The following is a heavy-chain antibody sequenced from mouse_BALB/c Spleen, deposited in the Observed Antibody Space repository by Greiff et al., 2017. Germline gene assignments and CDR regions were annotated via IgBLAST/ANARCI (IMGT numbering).Heavy chain of an antibody. CDR2: ISYSGST. CDR3: AREDYAMEY. CDR1: GYSITSDYA. V-gene: IGHV3-2*02. J-gene: IGHJ4*01. Sequence: EVQLQESGPGLVKPSQSLSLTCTVTGYSITSDYAWNWIRQFPGNKLEWMGYISYSGSTSYNPSLKSRISITRDTSKNQFFLQLNSVTTEDTATYYCAREDYAMEYWGQGTSVTVSS.